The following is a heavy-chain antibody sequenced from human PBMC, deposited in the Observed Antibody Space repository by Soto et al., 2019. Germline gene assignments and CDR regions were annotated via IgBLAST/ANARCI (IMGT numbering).Heavy chain of an antibody. J-gene: IGHJ5*02. CDR2: IYFNGNT. CDR3: ATVTFVAVVFAH. CDR1: AASFSKYY. D-gene: IGHD3-3*02. V-gene: IGHV4-59*13. Sequence: PWETLSLTCTVSAASFSKYYWTWIRQPPGKGLEWIGYIYFNGNTNYNPSLKRRVTISVDTSKKQISLNLTSVTDADTAVYFCATVTFVAVVFAHWGQGTLVTVSS.